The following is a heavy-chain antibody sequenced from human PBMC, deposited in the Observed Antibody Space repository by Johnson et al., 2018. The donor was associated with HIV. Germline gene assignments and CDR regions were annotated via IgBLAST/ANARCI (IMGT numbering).Heavy chain of an antibody. CDR2: IKSKTDGGTT. CDR3: TRDAKLRPLDGPDDAFDI. CDR1: GMTFSDLW. Sequence: VQLVESGGGLVHPGGSLRLSCAASGMTFSDLWMSWVRQAPGKGLEWVGRIKSKTDGGTTDYAAPVKGRFTISRDDSKNTLYLQMNSLKTEDTAVYYCTRDAKLRPLDGPDDAFDIWGQGTMVTVSS. D-gene: IGHD2-2*03. J-gene: IGHJ3*02. V-gene: IGHV3-15*01.